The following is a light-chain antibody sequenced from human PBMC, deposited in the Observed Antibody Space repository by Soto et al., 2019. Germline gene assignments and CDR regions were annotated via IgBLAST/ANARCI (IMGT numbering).Light chain of an antibody. CDR2: GNN. CDR1: SSSIGAGYE. Sequence: QAVVTQPPSVSGAPGQRVTISCTGSSSSIGAGYEVHWYQQLPGTAPKLLMYGNNNRPSGVPDRFSGSKSGTSASLAITGLQAEDEADYYCQSYDRSLSASVFGGGTKLTVL. V-gene: IGLV1-40*01. CDR3: QSYDRSLSASV. J-gene: IGLJ2*01.